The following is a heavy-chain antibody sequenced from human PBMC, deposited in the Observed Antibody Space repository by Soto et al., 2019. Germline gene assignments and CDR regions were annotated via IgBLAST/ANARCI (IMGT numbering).Heavy chain of an antibody. Sequence: TLSLTCTVSGGSISSGGYYWSWIRQHPGKGLEWIGYIYYSGSTYYNPSLKSRVTISVDTSKNQFSLKLSSVTAADTAVYYCARDSGDRAFYYYGMDVWGQGTTVTVSS. CDR3: ARDSGDRAFYYYGMDV. D-gene: IGHD6-25*01. V-gene: IGHV4-31*03. J-gene: IGHJ6*02. CDR2: IYYSGST. CDR1: GGSISSGGYY.